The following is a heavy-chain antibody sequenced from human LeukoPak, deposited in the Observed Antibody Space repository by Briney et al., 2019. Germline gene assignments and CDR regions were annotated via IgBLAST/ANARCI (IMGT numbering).Heavy chain of an antibody. J-gene: IGHJ5*02. CDR2: IKQDGSEK. Sequence: GGSLRLSCAASGFTFSSYWMSWVRQAPGKVLEWVANIKQDGSEKYYVDSVKGRFTISRDNAKNSLYLQMNSLRAEDTAVYYCARDRLRVVRLPPSRDNWFDPWGQGTLVTVSS. V-gene: IGHV3-7*01. CDR1: GFTFSSYW. D-gene: IGHD4-23*01. CDR3: ARDRLRVVRLPPSRDNWFDP.